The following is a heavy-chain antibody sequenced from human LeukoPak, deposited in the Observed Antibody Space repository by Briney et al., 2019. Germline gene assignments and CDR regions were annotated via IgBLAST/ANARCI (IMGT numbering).Heavy chain of an antibody. CDR3: ARDLATIDGIAWYYFEN. D-gene: IGHD5-12*01. V-gene: IGHV1-2*02. J-gene: IGHJ4*02. Sequence: ASVKVSCKSSGYTFADHYIHWVRQAPGQGFEWMGWINPNTGGTDYGQKFQDRIALTSYTSISTVYMELNRLESDDTALYYCARDLATIDGIAWYYFENWGQGTLVTVS. CDR1: GYTFADHY. CDR2: INPNTGGT.